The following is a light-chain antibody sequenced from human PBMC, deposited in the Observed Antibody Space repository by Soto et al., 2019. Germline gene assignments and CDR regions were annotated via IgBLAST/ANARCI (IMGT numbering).Light chain of an antibody. CDR3: AAWDDSLNAYV. CDR1: SSNIGNNA. V-gene: IGLV1-36*01. Sequence: QSVLTQPPSVSEAPRQRVTISCSGSSSNIGNNAVNWYQQLPGQAPKIVIYYDNLLTSGVSDRFSGSKSVISASLAISDLQSDDEADYYCAAWDDSLNAYVFGPGTKVTVL. J-gene: IGLJ1*01. CDR2: YDN.